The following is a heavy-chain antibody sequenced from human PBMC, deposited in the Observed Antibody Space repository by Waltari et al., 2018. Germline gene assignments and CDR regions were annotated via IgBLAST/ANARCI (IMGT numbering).Heavy chain of an antibody. J-gene: IGHJ6*03. CDR3: ARGYNSPASDGSGSYYYYYYYMDV. CDR1: GGSFSGYY. CDR2: INHSGST. D-gene: IGHD3-10*01. Sequence: QVQLQQWGAGLLKPSETLSLTCAVYGGSFSGYYWSWIRQPPGKGLEWIGEINHSGSTNSNPSLKSRVTISVDTSKNQFSLKLSSVTAADTAVYYCARGYNSPASDGSGSYYYYYYYMDVWGKGTTVTVSS. V-gene: IGHV4-34*01.